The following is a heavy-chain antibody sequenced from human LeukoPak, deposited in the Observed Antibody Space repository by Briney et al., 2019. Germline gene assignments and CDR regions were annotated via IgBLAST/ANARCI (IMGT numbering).Heavy chain of an antibody. J-gene: IGHJ4*02. D-gene: IGHD2-15*01. CDR3: ARGGWTLDD. CDR1: GYSISSNY. CDR2: IYDSGKT. Sequence: PWETLSLTCTVSGYSISSNYWSWIRQPPGKGLEWIGDIYDSGKTNYNASLIRRVTISVDTSKNQFSLKLTSVTPADTAVYYCARGGWTLDDWGQGTLVTVSS. V-gene: IGHV4-59*01.